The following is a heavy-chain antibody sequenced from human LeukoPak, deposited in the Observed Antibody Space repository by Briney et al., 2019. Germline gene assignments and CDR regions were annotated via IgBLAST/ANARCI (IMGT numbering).Heavy chain of an antibody. J-gene: IGHJ4*02. CDR1: GFTFDDYA. Sequence: GGSLRLSCAASGFTFDDYAMHWVRQAPGKGLEWVSGISWNSGSIGYADSVKGRFTISRDNAKNSLYQQMNSLRAEDTALYYCAEGQQLLKLGALFDYWGQGTLVTVSS. V-gene: IGHV3-9*01. CDR2: ISWNSGSI. D-gene: IGHD6-13*01. CDR3: AEGQQLLKLGALFDY.